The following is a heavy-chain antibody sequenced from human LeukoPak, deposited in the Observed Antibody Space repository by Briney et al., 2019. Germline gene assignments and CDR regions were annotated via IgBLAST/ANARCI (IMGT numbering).Heavy chain of an antibody. CDR3: AISGSYYKAGDY. V-gene: IGHV1-2*02. CDR1: VYTFTGYY. D-gene: IGHD3-10*01. J-gene: IGHJ4*02. Sequence: ASVKVSCKASVYTFTGYYMHWVRQAPGQGLEWMGWINPNSGGTNYAQKFQGRVTMTRDTSISTAYMELSRLRSDDTAVYYCAISGSYYKAGDYWGQGTLVTVSS. CDR2: INPNSGGT.